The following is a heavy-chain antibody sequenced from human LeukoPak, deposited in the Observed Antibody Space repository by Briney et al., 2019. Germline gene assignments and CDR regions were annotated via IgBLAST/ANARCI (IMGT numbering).Heavy chain of an antibody. CDR3: VRISFRRDILTGLKAYAFDI. CDR1: GYTFTRHA. Sequence: GASVKVSCKASGYTFTRHAISWVRQAPGQGLEWMGWINSYNTNYEQKFQGRVLMTTDTSTTTAYMELRSLRSDDTAMYYCVRISFRRDILTGLKAYAFDIWGQGTMVTVSS. J-gene: IGHJ3*02. D-gene: IGHD3-9*01. CDR2: INSYNT. V-gene: IGHV1-18*04.